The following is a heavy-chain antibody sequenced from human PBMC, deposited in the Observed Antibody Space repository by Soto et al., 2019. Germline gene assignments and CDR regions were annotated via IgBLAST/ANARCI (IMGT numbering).Heavy chain of an antibody. D-gene: IGHD3-3*02. J-gene: IGHJ4*02. Sequence: ASVKVSCKTSGYTFTGHYIHWVRQAPQQGPEWMGEIGPESGATRYAQKFRGRVTMTMDTSITTVYMELKNLSPDDTAVYYCGRGRSGQIVIFYWGQGTPVTVS. CDR2: IGPESGAT. CDR3: GRGRSGQIVIFY. CDR1: GYTFTGHY. V-gene: IGHV1-2*02.